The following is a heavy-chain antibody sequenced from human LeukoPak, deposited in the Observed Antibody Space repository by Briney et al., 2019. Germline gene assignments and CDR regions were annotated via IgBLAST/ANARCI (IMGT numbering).Heavy chain of an antibody. CDR3: ARDLLGVVTQRCIDF. J-gene: IGHJ6*03. CDR2: IYYSGST. CDR1: GGSISSSRYY. Sequence: SENLSLNCFGSGGSISSSRYYWGWIRQPPGKGLEWIGSIYYSGSTYYDPSLKSRVSILVDKSQNQFSLELSSVTAADTAVYYCARDLLGVVTQRCIDFWGKGTTVTVS. D-gene: IGHD3-3*01. V-gene: IGHV4-39*07.